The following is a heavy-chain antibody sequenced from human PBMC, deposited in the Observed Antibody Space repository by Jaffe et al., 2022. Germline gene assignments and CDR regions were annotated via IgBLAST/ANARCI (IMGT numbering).Heavy chain of an antibody. Sequence: QVQLQESGPGLVKPSGTLSLTCTVSGGSIARTNWWSWIRQPPGKGLEWIGEMYHNAQTNYNPTLKSRVTMSVDKSKNQFSLNLTSVTAADTAVYYCASQLQRPFDAFDIWGLGTMVTVSS. CDR1: GGSIARTNW. CDR2: MYHNAQT. V-gene: IGHV4-4*02. D-gene: IGHD1-1*01. CDR3: ASQLQRPFDAFDI. J-gene: IGHJ3*02.